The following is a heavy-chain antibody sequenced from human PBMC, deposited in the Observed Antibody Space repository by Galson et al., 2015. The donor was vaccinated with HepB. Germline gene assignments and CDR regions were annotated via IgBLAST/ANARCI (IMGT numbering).Heavy chain of an antibody. Sequence: SLRLSCAASGFSVSANDVNWVRQVPGKGLEWVAVIYSGGGVYYAASVKGRFTISRHNAKNTVYLQMNSLRTEDTAVYYCATDLGWGQGTLVTVSS. CDR3: ATDLG. J-gene: IGHJ4*02. CDR1: GFSVSAND. V-gene: IGHV3-53*04. CDR2: IYSGGGV. D-gene: IGHD3-16*01.